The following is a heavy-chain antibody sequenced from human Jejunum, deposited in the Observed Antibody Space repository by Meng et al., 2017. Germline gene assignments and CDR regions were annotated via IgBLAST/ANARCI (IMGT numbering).Heavy chain of an antibody. CDR2: IKSDGSST. J-gene: IGHJ4*02. Sequence: GESLKISCAVSGFTFTGNWMHWVRQAPGKGPVWVAHIKSDGSSTNYADSVKGRFTISRDNAKDSLYLEMNILRAEDTAVYYCARAGSTHVGTVPVVTAINLDYWGQGTPVTVSS. D-gene: IGHD2-21*02. CDR3: ARAGSTHVGTVPVVTAINLDY. V-gene: IGHV3-74*01. CDR1: GFTFTGNW.